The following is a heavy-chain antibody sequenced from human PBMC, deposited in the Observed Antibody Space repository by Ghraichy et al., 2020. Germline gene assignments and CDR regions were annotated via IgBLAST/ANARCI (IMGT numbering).Heavy chain of an antibody. CDR2: ISAYNGNT. CDR1: GYTFTSYG. D-gene: IGHD5-12*01. Sequence: SVKVSCKASGYTFTSYGISWVRQAPGQGLEWMGWISAYNGNTNYAQKLQGRVTMTTDTSTSTAYMELRSLRSDDTAVYYCARDRPRGYSGYDRYYYYGMDVWGKGTTVTVSS. CDR3: ARDRPRGYSGYDRYYYYGMDV. V-gene: IGHV1-18*04. J-gene: IGHJ6*04.